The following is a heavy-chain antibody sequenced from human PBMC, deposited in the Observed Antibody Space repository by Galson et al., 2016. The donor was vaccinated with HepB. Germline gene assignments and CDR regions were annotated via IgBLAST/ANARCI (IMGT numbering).Heavy chain of an antibody. V-gene: IGHV3-9*01. CDR1: GFTFSSYG. D-gene: IGHD6-19*01. CDR3: ARDSSSRGRWYFDV. CDR2: IGWDGANI. Sequence: SLRLSCAASGFTFSSYGMHWVRQTPGKGLEWVSGIGWDGANIAYAESVRGRFSISRDNGEDSLYLQMDNVKFEDTAMYFCARDSSSRGRWYFDVWGRGTLVIVSS. J-gene: IGHJ2*01.